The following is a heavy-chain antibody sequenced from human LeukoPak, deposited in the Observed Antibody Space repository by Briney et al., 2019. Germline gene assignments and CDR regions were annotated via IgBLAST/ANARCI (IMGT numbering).Heavy chain of an antibody. V-gene: IGHV3-30*18. CDR2: ISYDGSNK. J-gene: IGHJ6*02. CDR1: GFTFSTYG. CDR3: AKDSKGCSSTSCYWKEYYYYGMDV. D-gene: IGHD2-2*01. Sequence: GGSLRPSCAVSGFTFSTYGMHWVRQAPGKGLEWVAVISYDGSNKNYADSVKGRFTISRDNSKNTLYLQMNSLRAEDTAVYYCAKDSKGCSSTSCYWKEYYYYGMDVWGQGTTVTVSS.